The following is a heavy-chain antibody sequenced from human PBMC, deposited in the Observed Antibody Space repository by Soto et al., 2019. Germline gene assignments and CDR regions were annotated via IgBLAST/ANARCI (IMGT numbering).Heavy chain of an antibody. Sequence: ASVKVSCKASGYTFTSYGISWVRQAPGQGLEWMGWISAYNGNTNYAQKLQGRVTMTTDTSTSTAYMELRSLRSDDTDVYYCARGRETRYDFWSGYQDYGMDVWGQGTTVTVSS. CDR2: ISAYNGNT. CDR3: ARGRETRYDFWSGYQDYGMDV. J-gene: IGHJ6*02. V-gene: IGHV1-18*01. D-gene: IGHD3-3*01. CDR1: GYTFTSYG.